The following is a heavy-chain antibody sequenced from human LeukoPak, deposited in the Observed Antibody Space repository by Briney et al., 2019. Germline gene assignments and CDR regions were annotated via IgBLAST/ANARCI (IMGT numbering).Heavy chain of an antibody. J-gene: IGHJ6*02. D-gene: IGHD2-21*01. Sequence: ASVKVSCKASGYTFTGYYMHWVRRAPGQGLEWMGRINPNSGGTNYAQKFQGRVTMTRDTSISTAYMELSRLRSDDTAVYYCARFLFFGRRAGMDVWGQGTTVTVSS. CDR1: GYTFTGYY. CDR2: INPNSGGT. CDR3: ARFLFFGRRAGMDV. V-gene: IGHV1-2*06.